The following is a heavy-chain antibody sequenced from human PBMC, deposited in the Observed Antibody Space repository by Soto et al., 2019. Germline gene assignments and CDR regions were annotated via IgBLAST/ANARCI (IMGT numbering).Heavy chain of an antibody. J-gene: IGHJ4*02. D-gene: IGHD3-3*01. Sequence: SETLSLTCTVSGGSISSGGYYWSWIRQHPGKGLEWIGYIYYSGSTYYNPSLKSRVTISVDTSKNQFSLKLSSVTAADTAVYYCARALVQGIFGVETGYFDYWGQGTLVTVSS. CDR2: IYYSGST. CDR3: ARALVQGIFGVETGYFDY. CDR1: GGSISSGGYY. V-gene: IGHV4-31*03.